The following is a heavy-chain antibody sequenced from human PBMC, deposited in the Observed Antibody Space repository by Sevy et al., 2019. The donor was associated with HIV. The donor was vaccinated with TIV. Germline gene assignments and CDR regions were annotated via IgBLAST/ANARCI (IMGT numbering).Heavy chain of an antibody. CDR3: TTDHRRDGIVVVPFEY. CDR1: GFTFSNAW. V-gene: IGHV3-15*01. D-gene: IGHD2-15*01. CDR2: IRSKAGGGTT. Sequence: GESLKISCAASGFTFSNAWMSWVRQSPGKGLEWVGRIRSKAGGGTTDYATIVKGKFTNSRDDSRDILYLQRNSLETEDTAVYYCTTDHRRDGIVVVPFEYWGQGTLVTVSS. J-gene: IGHJ4*02.